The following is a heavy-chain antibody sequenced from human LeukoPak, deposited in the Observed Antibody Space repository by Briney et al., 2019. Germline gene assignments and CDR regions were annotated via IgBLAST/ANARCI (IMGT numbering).Heavy chain of an antibody. CDR2: INPNSGGT. D-gene: IGHD2-15*01. J-gene: IGHJ4*02. V-gene: IGHV1-2*02. Sequence: DSVKVSCKASGYTFTGYYMHWVRQAPGQGLEWMGWINPNSGGTNYAQKFQGRVTMTRDTSISTAYMELSRLRSDDTAVYYCARGDYCSGGSCYLALYYWGQGTLVTVSS. CDR1: GYTFTGYY. CDR3: ARGDYCSGGSCYLALYY.